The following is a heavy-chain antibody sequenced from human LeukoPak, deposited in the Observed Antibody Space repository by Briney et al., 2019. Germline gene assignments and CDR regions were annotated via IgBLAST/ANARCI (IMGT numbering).Heavy chain of an antibody. V-gene: IGHV3-33*01. CDR2: IWYDGSNK. CDR1: GFNFSSYG. Sequence: GRSLRLSCAASGFNFSSYGMHWVRQAPGKGLEWVAVIWYDGSNKYYADSVKGRFTISRDNSKNTLYLQMNSLRAEDTAVYYCARDDDRSGYLEYWGQGTLVTVSS. D-gene: IGHD3-22*01. CDR3: ARDDDRSGYLEY. J-gene: IGHJ4*02.